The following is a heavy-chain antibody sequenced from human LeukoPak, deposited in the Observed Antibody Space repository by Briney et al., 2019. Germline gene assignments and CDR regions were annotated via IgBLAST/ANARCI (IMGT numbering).Heavy chain of an antibody. CDR1: GGSISSYY. J-gene: IGHJ4*02. D-gene: IGHD3-10*01. Sequence: ETLSLTCTVSGGSISSYYWSWIRQPAGKGLEWIGRIYASGSTNYNPSLKSRVTMSVDTSKNQFSLKLSSVTAADTAVYYCARAQDYYASYYFDYWGQGTLVTVSS. V-gene: IGHV4-4*07. CDR3: ARAQDYYASYYFDY. CDR2: IYASGST.